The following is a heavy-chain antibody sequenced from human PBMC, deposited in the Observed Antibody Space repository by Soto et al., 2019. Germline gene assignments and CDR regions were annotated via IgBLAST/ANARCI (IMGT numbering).Heavy chain of an antibody. CDR1: GFTFSSYA. J-gene: IGHJ6*02. D-gene: IGHD4-17*01. Sequence: QVQLVESGGGVVQPGRSLRLSCAASGFTFSSYAMHWVRQAPGKGLEWVAVISYDGSNKYYADSVKGRFTISRDNSKNXLXLXXNSLRAEDTAVYYCARGDADYGDYVSSYYYYGMDVWGQGTTVTVSS. V-gene: IGHV3-30-3*01. CDR2: ISYDGSNK. CDR3: ARGDADYGDYVSSYYYYGMDV.